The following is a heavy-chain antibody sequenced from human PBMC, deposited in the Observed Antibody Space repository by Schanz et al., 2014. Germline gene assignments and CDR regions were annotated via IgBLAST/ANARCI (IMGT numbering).Heavy chain of an antibody. CDR3: ARALRTWEVVPAATVHY. Sequence: EVQLVESGGGLVQPGGSLRLSCAASGFTFSRYWMSWVRQAPGKGLQWVANIKQDGSEKYYVDSVKGRFTISRDNSKNSLYLQMNSLRDEDTAVYYCARALRTWEVVPAATVHYWGQGTLVTVSS. V-gene: IGHV3-7*01. J-gene: IGHJ4*02. D-gene: IGHD2-2*01. CDR2: IKQDGSEK. CDR1: GFTFSRYW.